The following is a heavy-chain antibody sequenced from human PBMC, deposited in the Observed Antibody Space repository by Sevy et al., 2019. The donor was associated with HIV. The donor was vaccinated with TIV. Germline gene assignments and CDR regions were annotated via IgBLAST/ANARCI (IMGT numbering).Heavy chain of an antibody. V-gene: IGHV3-21*04. CDR1: GFTFSTYT. J-gene: IGHJ4*02. Sequence: GGSLRLSCAASGFTFSTYTMNWVRQAPGKGLEWVSCISSSSSYIYYADSVKGRFTIARDNYKNTQYLQMNSLRAEDTAVYYCAKAEGNYYDSSSPYWGQGTLVTVSS. D-gene: IGHD3-22*01. CDR2: ISSSSSYI. CDR3: AKAEGNYYDSSSPY.